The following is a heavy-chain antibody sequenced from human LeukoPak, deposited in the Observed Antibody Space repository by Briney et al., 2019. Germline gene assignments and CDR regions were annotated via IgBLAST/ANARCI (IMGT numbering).Heavy chain of an antibody. CDR2: IYSSGYT. CDR3: ARNERRAQKDTYYAYFYYMDV. J-gene: IGHJ6*03. D-gene: IGHD6-25*01. Sequence: SETLSLTCTVSNGSISSHYRSWIRQPPGKGLEWIRLIYSSGYTNYNPSLKSRVTISVDTSRNQFSLKLSSATAADTAVYYCARNERRAQKDTYYAYFYYMDVWGKGSTVTVSS. CDR1: NGSISSHY. V-gene: IGHV4-59*11.